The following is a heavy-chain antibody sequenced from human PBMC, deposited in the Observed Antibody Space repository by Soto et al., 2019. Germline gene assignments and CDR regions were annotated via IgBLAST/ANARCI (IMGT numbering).Heavy chain of an antibody. D-gene: IGHD6-13*01. CDR3: TADRQLVTHDAFDI. J-gene: IGHJ3*02. CDR1: GFTFSNAW. CDR2: IKSKTDGGTT. Sequence: GGSLRLSCAASGFTFSNAWMSWVRQAPGKGLEWVGRIKSKTDGGTTDYAAPVKGRFTISRDDSKNTLYLQMNSLKTEDTAVYYCTADRQLVTHDAFDIWGQGTMVTVSS. V-gene: IGHV3-15*01.